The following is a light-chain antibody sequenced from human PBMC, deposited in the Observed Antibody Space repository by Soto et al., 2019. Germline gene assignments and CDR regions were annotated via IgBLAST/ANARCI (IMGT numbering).Light chain of an antibody. CDR2: RTS. CDR1: TGAVTSDYY. J-gene: IGLJ3*02. Sequence: QAVVTQEPSLTVSPGGTVTLTCALTTGAVTSDYYPNWFQRTPGQALRTLIYRTSNKHSWTPARFSGSLLGGKAALTLSGVQHEDEADYYCVLLYGGAWVFGGGTKVTVL. CDR3: VLLYGGAWV. V-gene: IGLV7-43*01.